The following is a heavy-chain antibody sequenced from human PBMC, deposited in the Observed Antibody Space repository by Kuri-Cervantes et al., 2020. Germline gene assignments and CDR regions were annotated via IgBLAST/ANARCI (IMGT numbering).Heavy chain of an antibody. J-gene: IGHJ3*02. CDR3: ARGVDTALDAFDI. Sequence: LSLTCAASGFTFSSYDMHWVRQAPGKGLVWVSRINSDGSSTSYADSVKGRFTISRDNAKNTLYLQMNSLRAEDTAVYYCARGVDTALDAFDIWGQGTMVTVSS. CDR2: INSDGSST. CDR1: GFTFSSYD. D-gene: IGHD5-18*01. V-gene: IGHV3-74*01.